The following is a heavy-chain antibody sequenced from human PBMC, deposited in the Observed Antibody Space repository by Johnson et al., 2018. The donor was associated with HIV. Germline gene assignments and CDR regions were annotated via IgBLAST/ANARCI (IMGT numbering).Heavy chain of an antibody. V-gene: IGHV3-74*02. J-gene: IGHJ3*02. Sequence: VQLVESGGGVVQPGRSLRLSCAASGFTFSSYWMHWVRQAPGKGLVWVSRINSDGSSTSYADSVKGRFTISRDNAKNTLYLQMNSLRAEDTAVYFCTTAIPRSNTVITTPDAFDIWGQGTMVTVSS. CDR2: INSDGSST. CDR3: TTAIPRSNTVITTPDAFDI. CDR1: GFTFSSYW. D-gene: IGHD4-17*01.